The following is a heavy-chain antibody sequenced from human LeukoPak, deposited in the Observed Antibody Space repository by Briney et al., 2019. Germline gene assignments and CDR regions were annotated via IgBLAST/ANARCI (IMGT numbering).Heavy chain of an antibody. D-gene: IGHD1-14*01. Sequence: SETLSLTCTVSGGPISSSSYYWGWIRQPPGKGLEWIGSIYYSGSTYYNPSLKSRVTISVDTSKNQFSLKLSSVTAADTAVYYCARHRAPLVRSYSGYWGQGTLVTVSS. CDR1: GGPISSSSYY. J-gene: IGHJ4*02. V-gene: IGHV4-39*01. CDR2: IYYSGST. CDR3: ARHRAPLVRSYSGY.